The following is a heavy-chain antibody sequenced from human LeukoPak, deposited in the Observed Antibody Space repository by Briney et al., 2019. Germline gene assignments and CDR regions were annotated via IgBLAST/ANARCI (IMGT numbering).Heavy chain of an antibody. J-gene: IGHJ5*02. CDR1: GGSISSYY. D-gene: IGHD2-15*01. CDR3: ARDLQGCSGGSCYFHKWFDP. Sequence: SETLSLTCTVSGGSISSYYWSWIRQPPGKGLEWIGYIYYSGSTNYNPSLKSRVTISVDTSKNQFSLKLSSVTAADTAVYYCARDLQGCSGGSCYFHKWFDPWGQGTLVTVSS. V-gene: IGHV4-59*01. CDR2: IYYSGST.